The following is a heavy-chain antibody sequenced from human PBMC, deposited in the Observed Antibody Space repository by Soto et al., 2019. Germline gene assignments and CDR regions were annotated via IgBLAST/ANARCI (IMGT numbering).Heavy chain of an antibody. CDR2: IYWDDDK. J-gene: IGHJ4*02. CDR3: AQNLADTNFDY. Sequence: QITLKESGPTLVKPTQPLTLTCTFSGFSLSTSGVGVGWIRQPPGKALEWLALIYWDDDKRYSPSLKSRLTLTKDNTKNQVVLTMPTMDPVDTGTYYCAQNLADTNFDYWGQGSLVTVSS. D-gene: IGHD3-3*02. V-gene: IGHV2-5*02. CDR1: GFSLSTSGVG.